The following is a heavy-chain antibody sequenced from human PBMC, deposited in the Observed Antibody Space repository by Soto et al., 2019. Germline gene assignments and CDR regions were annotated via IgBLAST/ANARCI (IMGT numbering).Heavy chain of an antibody. CDR2: ISGSGGST. V-gene: IGHV3-23*01. D-gene: IGHD7-27*01. CDR1: GFTFNSYA. J-gene: IGHJ4*02. Sequence: GGSLRLSCAASGFTFNSYAMSWVRQAPGKGLEWVSAISGSGGSTYYADSVKGRFTISRDNSKNTLYLQMNSLRAEDTAVYYCARLTRALFDYWGQGTLVTVSS. CDR3: ARLTRALFDY.